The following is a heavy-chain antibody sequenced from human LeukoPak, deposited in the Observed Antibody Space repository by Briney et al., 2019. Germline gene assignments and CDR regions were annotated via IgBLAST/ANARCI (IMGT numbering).Heavy chain of an antibody. D-gene: IGHD3-9*01. V-gene: IGHV3-11*06. CDR3: ARDISRSPRDY. J-gene: IGHJ4*02. CDR2: ISTTSGFT. CDR1: GFIFRAYY. Sequence: GGSLRLSCAASGFIFRAYYMSWIRQAPGKGLEWISYISTTSGFTKYADSVKGRFIISRDNAKNTLYLQMNSLGVDDTAVYYCARDISRSPRDYWGQGTLVTVSS.